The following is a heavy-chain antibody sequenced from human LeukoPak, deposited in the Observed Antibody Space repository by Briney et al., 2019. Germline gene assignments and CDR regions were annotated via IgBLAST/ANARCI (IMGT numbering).Heavy chain of an antibody. J-gene: IGHJ4*02. Sequence: GGSLRLSCAASGFTFNNYGMHWVRQAPGKGLGWVSAISGSGGSTYYADSVKGRFTISRDNSKNTLYLQMNSLRAEDTAVYYCAKERLTTSTADYWGQGTLVTVSS. CDR2: ISGSGGST. D-gene: IGHD3-3*01. CDR3: AKERLTTSTADY. V-gene: IGHV3-23*01. CDR1: GFTFNNYG.